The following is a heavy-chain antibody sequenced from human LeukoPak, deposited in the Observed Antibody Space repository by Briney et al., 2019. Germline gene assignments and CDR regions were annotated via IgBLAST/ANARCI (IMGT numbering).Heavy chain of an antibody. J-gene: IGHJ3*02. D-gene: IGHD4-17*01. CDR2: IYYSGST. CDR3: ARDIAENYGDYELAFDI. V-gene: IGHV4-59*01. Sequence: PSETLSLTCTVSGGSISSYYWSWIRQPPGKGLEWFGYIYYSGSTNYNPSLKSRVTISVDTSKNQFSLKLSSVTAADTAVYYCARDIAENYGDYELAFDIWGQGTMVTVSS. CDR1: GGSISSYY.